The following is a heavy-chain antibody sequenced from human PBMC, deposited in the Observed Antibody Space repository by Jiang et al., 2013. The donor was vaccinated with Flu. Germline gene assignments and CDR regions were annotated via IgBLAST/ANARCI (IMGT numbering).Heavy chain of an antibody. J-gene: IGHJ4*02. CDR2: IYPGDSDT. D-gene: IGHD3-10*01. CDR1: GYNFASQW. V-gene: IGHV5-51*01. Sequence: GAEVKKPGESLKISCKGSGYNFASQWIGWVRQMPGKGLDWMGIIYPGDSDTIYNPSFQGRVTISADKSISTAYLQWNNLKASDTAMYYCVRLFKFYYGDDTDHPFDYWGQGTLVTVSS. CDR3: VRLFKFYYGDDTDHPFDY.